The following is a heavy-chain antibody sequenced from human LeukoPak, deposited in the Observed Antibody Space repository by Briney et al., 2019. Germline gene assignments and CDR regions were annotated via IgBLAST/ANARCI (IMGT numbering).Heavy chain of an antibody. Sequence: GGSLRLSCAASGFTFSGSAMHWVRQASGKGLEWVGRIRSKANSYATAYAASVKGRFTISRDDSKNTAYLQMNSLKTEDTDVYYCTRHVEGSMELVDYWGQGTLVTVSS. V-gene: IGHV3-73*01. CDR2: IRSKANSYAT. CDR1: GFTFSGSA. CDR3: TRHVEGSMELVDY. D-gene: IGHD1-26*01. J-gene: IGHJ4*02.